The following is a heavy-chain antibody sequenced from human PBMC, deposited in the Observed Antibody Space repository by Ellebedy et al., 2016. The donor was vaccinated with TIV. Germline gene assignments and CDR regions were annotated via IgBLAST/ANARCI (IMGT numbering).Heavy chain of an antibody. J-gene: IGHJ4*02. V-gene: IGHV1-2*02. CDR2: INPNSGGT. Sequence: ASVKVSCXASGYTFTGYYMHWVRQAPGQGLEWMGWINPNSGGTNYAQKFQGRVTMTRNTSISTAYMELSSLRSEDTAVYYCARGYYGSGSYWNYWGQGTLVTVSS. CDR1: GYTFTGYY. D-gene: IGHD3-10*01. CDR3: ARGYYGSGSYWNY.